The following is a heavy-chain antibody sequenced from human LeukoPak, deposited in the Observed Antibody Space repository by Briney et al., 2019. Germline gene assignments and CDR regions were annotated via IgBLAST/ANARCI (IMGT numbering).Heavy chain of an antibody. CDR2: ISTSTGDT. Sequence: ASVKVPCKASGYTFTSYDINWVRQATGQGPEWMGWISTSTGDTKYTQKFQGRVTLTTDTSTSTAYMELSSLRSDDTAVYYCARDDNYGIFVNVDYWGQGTLVTVSS. J-gene: IGHJ4*02. V-gene: IGHV1-18*01. CDR3: ARDDNYGIFVNVDY. CDR1: GYTFTSYD. D-gene: IGHD4-11*01.